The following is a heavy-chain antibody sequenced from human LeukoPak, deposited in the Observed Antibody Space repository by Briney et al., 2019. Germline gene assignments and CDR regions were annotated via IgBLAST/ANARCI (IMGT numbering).Heavy chain of an antibody. V-gene: IGHV3-23*01. D-gene: IGHD6-13*01. J-gene: IGHJ4*02. CDR2: ISGGGGTT. CDR1: GFTFSNYA. CDR3: AKSPDGYISSFNY. Sequence: GGSLRLSCAASGFTFSNYAMSWVRQAPGKGLEWVSTISGGGGTTYYADSVKGRFTISRDNSKNTLSLLMNSLRAEDTALYYCAKSPDGYISSFNYWGQGTLVTVSS.